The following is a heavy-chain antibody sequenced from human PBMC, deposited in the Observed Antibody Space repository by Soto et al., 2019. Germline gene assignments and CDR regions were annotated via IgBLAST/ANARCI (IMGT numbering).Heavy chain of an antibody. CDR1: GGSISSGGYY. D-gene: IGHD5-18*01. CDR2: IYYSGST. V-gene: IGHV4-31*03. CDR3: ARDNRDTRYYYYMDV. J-gene: IGHJ6*03. Sequence: SETLSLTCTVSGGSISSGGYYWSWIRQHPGKGLEWIGYIYYSGSTYYNPSLKSRVTISVDTSKNHFSLKLISVTAADTAVYYCARDNRDTRYYYYMDVWGKGTTVTVSS.